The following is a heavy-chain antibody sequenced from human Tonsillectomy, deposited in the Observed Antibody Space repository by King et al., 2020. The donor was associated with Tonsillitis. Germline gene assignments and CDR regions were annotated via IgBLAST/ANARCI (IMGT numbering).Heavy chain of an antibody. CDR2: ISGSGGST. CDR3: AKARYVDTVVIFVS. D-gene: IGHD5-18*01. Sequence: VQLVESGGGLVQPGGSLRLTCAASGFTFSSYDLSWVRQAPGKGLEWVSSISGSGGSTYYADSVKGRFTISRDNTKNSLYVQMNSLGGEHTAVYYCAKARYVDTVVIFVSWGHGALFTVSS. CDR1: GFTFSSYD. V-gene: IGHV3-23*04. J-gene: IGHJ5*01.